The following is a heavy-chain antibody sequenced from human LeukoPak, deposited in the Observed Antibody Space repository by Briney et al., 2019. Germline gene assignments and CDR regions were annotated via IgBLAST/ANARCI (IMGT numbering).Heavy chain of an antibody. V-gene: IGHV3-43*02. Sequence: GGSLRLSCAASGFTFDDYAMHWARQAPGKGLEWVSLISGDGGSTYYADSVKGRFTISRDNAKNSLYLQMNSLRAEDTAVYYCARDWTPYYFDYWGQGTLVTVSS. J-gene: IGHJ4*02. CDR3: ARDWTPYYFDY. CDR2: ISGDGGST. CDR1: GFTFDDYA. D-gene: IGHD3/OR15-3a*01.